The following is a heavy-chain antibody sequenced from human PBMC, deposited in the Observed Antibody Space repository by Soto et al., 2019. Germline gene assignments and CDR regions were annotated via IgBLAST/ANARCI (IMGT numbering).Heavy chain of an antibody. CDR1: GFALSEHW. Sequence: VESGGGLVQPGGSLRLSCGASGFALSEHWMSWVRQAPGKGLEWVAKINRDGRDKIYVDSVRGRFTISRDNTKNSLFLQMSSLSADDTAVYYCAVEAWWRLTTWGQGAMVTVSS. J-gene: IGHJ3*01. CDR2: INRDGRDK. CDR3: AVEAWWRLTT. D-gene: IGHD2-8*02. V-gene: IGHV3-7*01.